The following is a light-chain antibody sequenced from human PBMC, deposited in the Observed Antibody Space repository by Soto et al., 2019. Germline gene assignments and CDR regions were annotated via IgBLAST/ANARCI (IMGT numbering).Light chain of an antibody. J-gene: IGKJ2*03. CDR2: ATS. CDR1: QSVSSNY. CDR3: QQYGDYNSPRYS. Sequence: EIVLTQSPGTLSLSPGDRVTLSCRASQSVSSNYLAWYQQKPGQAPRLLIYATSARATGIPDRFSGSGSGTYFTIPISSLEPEDFAMYYCQQYGDYNSPRYSFGQGTRLEI. V-gene: IGKV3-20*01.